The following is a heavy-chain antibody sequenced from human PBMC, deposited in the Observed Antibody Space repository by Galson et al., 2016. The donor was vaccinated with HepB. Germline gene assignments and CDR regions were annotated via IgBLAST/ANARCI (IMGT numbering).Heavy chain of an antibody. D-gene: IGHD6-6*01. J-gene: IGHJ6*02. CDR3: ARQYSSSSFYYGMDV. CDR2: TDYRSKWYN. Sequence: CAISGDSVSSNSATWNWIRQSPSRGLEWLGRTDYRSKWYNDDAVSVKSRVTINPDTSTNQLSLHLNSVTTEDPAVYYCARQYSSSSFYYGMDVWGQGTTVTVSS. CDR1: GDSVSSNSAT. V-gene: IGHV6-1*01.